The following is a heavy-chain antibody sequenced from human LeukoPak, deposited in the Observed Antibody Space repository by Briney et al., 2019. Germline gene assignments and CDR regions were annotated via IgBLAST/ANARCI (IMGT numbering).Heavy chain of an antibody. CDR2: INTDGTST. Sequence: GGSLRLSCAASGFTFSNYWMHWVRQAPGKGLEWISRINTDGTSTIYADSVRGRFTISRDNAKNTVYLQMNSLRAEDTAVYYCARGSVGPDCWGQGTLVTVSS. J-gene: IGHJ4*02. CDR1: GFTFSNYW. D-gene: IGHD1-26*01. CDR3: ARGSVGPDC. V-gene: IGHV3-74*01.